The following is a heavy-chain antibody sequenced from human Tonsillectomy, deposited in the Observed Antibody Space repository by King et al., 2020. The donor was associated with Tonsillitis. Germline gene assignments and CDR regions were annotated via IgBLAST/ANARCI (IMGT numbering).Heavy chain of an antibody. CDR3: AREQWLTVDYYFDY. V-gene: IGHV4-4*07. J-gene: IGHJ4*02. Sequence: VQLQESGPGLVKPSETLSLTCTVSGGSISSYYWSWIRQPAGKGLEWIGRIYTSGSTNYNPSLKSRVTMSVDTSKNQFSLKLSSVTAADTAVYYCAREQWLTVDYYFDYWGQGTLVTVSS. D-gene: IGHD6-19*01. CDR2: IYTSGST. CDR1: GGSISSYY.